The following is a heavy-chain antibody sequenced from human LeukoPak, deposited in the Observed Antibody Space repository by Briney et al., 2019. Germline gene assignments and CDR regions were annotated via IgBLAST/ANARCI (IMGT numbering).Heavy chain of an antibody. V-gene: IGHV1-2*02. CDR2: INPNSGGT. Sequence: ASVKVSCKASGYTFTGYYMHWVRQAPGQGLEWMGWINPNSGGTNYAQKFQGRVTMTRDTSISTAYMELSRLRSDDTAAYYCARADRFWWELPLDYWGQGTLVTVSS. D-gene: IGHD1-26*01. J-gene: IGHJ4*02. CDR3: ARADRFWWELPLDY. CDR1: GYTFTGYY.